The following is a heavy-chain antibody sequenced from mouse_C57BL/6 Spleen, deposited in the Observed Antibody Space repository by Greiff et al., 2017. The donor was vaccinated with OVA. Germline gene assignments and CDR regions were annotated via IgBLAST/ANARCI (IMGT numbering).Heavy chain of an antibody. D-gene: IGHD2-3*01. CDR1: GFTFSDYG. CDR3: ARDGYYQAWLAY. CDR2: ISSGSSTI. Sequence: EVQLVESGGGLVKPGGSLKLSCAASGFTFSDYGMHWVRQAPEKGLEWVAYISSGSSTIYYAETVKGRFTISRDNAKNTLCLQRTSLRSEDTAMYYCARDGYYQAWLAYWGQGTLVTVSA. J-gene: IGHJ3*01. V-gene: IGHV5-17*01.